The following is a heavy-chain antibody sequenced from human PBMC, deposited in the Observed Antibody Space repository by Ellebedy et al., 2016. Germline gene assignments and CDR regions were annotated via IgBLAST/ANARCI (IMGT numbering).Heavy chain of an antibody. J-gene: IGHJ4*02. CDR1: GGSISSGDYY. Sequence: SETLSLXXTVSGGSISSGDYYWSWIRQPPGKGLEWIGYIYYSGSTCYNPSLKSRVTISVDTSKNQFSLKLSSVTAADTAVYYCAREQGYNWNELDYWGQGTLVTVSS. V-gene: IGHV4-30-4*01. CDR3: AREQGYNWNELDY. D-gene: IGHD1-20*01. CDR2: IYYSGST.